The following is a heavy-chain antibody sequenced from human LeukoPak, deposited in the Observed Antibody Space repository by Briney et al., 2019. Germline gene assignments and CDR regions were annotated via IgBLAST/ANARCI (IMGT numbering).Heavy chain of an antibody. CDR3: ARGRIAAAGTWPGAFDI. J-gene: IGHJ3*02. CDR2: IYSGGST. V-gene: IGHV3-53*01. D-gene: IGHD6-13*01. Sequence: GGSLRLSCAASGFTVSSNYMSWVRQAPGKGLEWVSVIYSGGSTYYADSVKGRFTISRDNSKNTLYLQMNSLRAEDTAVYYCARGRIAAAGTWPGAFDIWGQGTKVTVSS. CDR1: GFTVSSNY.